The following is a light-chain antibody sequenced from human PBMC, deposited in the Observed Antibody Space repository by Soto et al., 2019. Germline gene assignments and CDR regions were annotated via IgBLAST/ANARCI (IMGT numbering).Light chain of an antibody. CDR1: SGHSSDA. CDR2: LNSDGSH. J-gene: IGLJ2*01. CDR3: QTWGTGIQV. Sequence: QPVLTQSPSASASPGASVKLTCTLSSGHSSDAIAWHQQQPKKGPRYLMKLNSDGSHSKGDGIPDRFSGSSSGAERYLTIASLQSEDEADYSCQTWGTGIQVFGGGTKVTV. V-gene: IGLV4-69*01.